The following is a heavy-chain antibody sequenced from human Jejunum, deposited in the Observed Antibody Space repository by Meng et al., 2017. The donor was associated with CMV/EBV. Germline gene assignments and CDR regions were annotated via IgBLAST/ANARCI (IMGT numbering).Heavy chain of an antibody. D-gene: IGHD3-3*01. CDR2: VKQDESEK. CDR3: ARVEDFWNGHYGMDV. J-gene: IGHJ6*02. V-gene: IGHV3-7*01. Sequence: GFTFSNYWLAWVRQAPGKGLEWVANVKQDESEKYYVDSVKGRFTVSRDNAKNSLYLQMNSLRAEDTAVYYCARVEDFWNGHYGMDVWGQGTAVTVSS. CDR1: GFTFSNYW.